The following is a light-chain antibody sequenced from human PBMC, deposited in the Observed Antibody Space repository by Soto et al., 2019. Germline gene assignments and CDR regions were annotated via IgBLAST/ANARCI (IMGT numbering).Light chain of an antibody. CDR1: SSDVGGYDY. Sequence: QSALTQPPSASGSPGQSVTISCTGTSSDVGGYDYVSWYQQHPGKVPKLMIYEVSKRPSGVPDRFSGSKSGNTASLTVSGLQAEGEADYYCSSYAGSNIYVFGTGTKVTVL. CDR3: SSYAGSNIYV. J-gene: IGLJ1*01. CDR2: EVS. V-gene: IGLV2-8*01.